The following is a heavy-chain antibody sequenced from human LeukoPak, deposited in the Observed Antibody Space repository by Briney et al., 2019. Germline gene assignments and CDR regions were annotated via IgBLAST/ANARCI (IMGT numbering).Heavy chain of an antibody. CDR3: AKSSAGITWFDP. CDR2: ISSIGSTI. D-gene: IGHD1-1*01. J-gene: IGHJ5*02. V-gene: IGHV3-48*01. CDR1: GFTFSTYT. Sequence: PGGSLRLSCAASGFTFSTYTMNWVRQAPGKGLEWVSSISSIGSTIYYADSVKGRFTISRDNAKNSLYLQMNSLRVEDTAVYYCAKSSAGITWFDPWGQGTLVTVSS.